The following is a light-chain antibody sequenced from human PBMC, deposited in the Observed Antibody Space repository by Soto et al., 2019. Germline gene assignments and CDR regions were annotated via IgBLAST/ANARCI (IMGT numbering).Light chain of an antibody. V-gene: IGLV2-8*01. CDR2: EVT. J-gene: IGLJ3*02. Sequence: QSALPQPHSASGSPGQSVTISCTGTSSDVGAYNYVSWYQQHAGKAPKLVIYEVTKRPSGVPDRFSGSKSANTASLTVSGLQAEYEDEYYSSSFASSNTWVFGGGTKVTVL. CDR3: SSFASSNTWV. CDR1: SSDVGAYNY.